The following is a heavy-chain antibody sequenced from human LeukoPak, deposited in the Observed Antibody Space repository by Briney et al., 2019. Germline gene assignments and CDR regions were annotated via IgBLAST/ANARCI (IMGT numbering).Heavy chain of an antibody. CDR1: GFTFSSYA. D-gene: IGHD2-21*01. Sequence: GGSLRLSCAASGFTFSSYAMSWVRQAPGKGLEWVSAISGSGGSTYYADSVKGRFTISRDNAKNSLYLQMNSLRAEDTAVYYCARGSIVVVIAMDSLDYWGQGTLVTVSS. V-gene: IGHV3-23*01. J-gene: IGHJ4*02. CDR2: ISGSGGST. CDR3: ARGSIVVVIAMDSLDY.